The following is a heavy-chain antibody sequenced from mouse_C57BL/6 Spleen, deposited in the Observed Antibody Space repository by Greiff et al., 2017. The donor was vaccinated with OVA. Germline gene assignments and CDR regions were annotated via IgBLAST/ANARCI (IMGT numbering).Heavy chain of an antibody. CDR3: ARKYYGSSEGAYAMDY. D-gene: IGHD1-1*01. Sequence: VQLQQPGAELVKPGASVKMSCKASGYTFTSYWITWVKQRPGQGLEWIGDICPGSGSTNYNEKFKSKATLTVDTSSSTAYMQLSSLTSEDSAVYYCARKYYGSSEGAYAMDYWGQGTSVTVSS. CDR2: ICPGSGST. J-gene: IGHJ4*01. V-gene: IGHV1-55*01. CDR1: GYTFTSYW.